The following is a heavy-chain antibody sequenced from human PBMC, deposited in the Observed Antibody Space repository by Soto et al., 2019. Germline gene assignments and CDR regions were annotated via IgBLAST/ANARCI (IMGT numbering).Heavy chain of an antibody. CDR3: ARVGSSTANAFDI. D-gene: IGHD5-18*01. Sequence: SETLSLTCAVYGGSFSGYYWSWIRQPPGKGLEWIGEINHSGSTNYNPSLKSRVTISVDTSKNQFSLKLSSVTAADTAVYYCARVGSSTANAFDIWGQGTMVTVSS. CDR2: INHSGST. J-gene: IGHJ3*02. V-gene: IGHV4-34*01. CDR1: GGSFSGYY.